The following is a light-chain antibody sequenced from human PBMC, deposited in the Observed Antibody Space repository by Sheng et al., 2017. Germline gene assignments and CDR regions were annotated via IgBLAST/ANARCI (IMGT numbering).Light chain of an antibody. Sequence: QPVLTQSPSASASLGASVNLACTLSSEHSPYAIAWHQLHPEKGPRQLIKLTLMAATPGGTGSLIASQAPARGAERYLIISGLQSDDEAEYYCQTWGTGIPVFGGGTKLTV. CDR3: QTWGTGIPV. V-gene: IGLV4-69*01. J-gene: IGLJ3*02. CDR1: SEHSPYA. CDR2: LTLMAAT.